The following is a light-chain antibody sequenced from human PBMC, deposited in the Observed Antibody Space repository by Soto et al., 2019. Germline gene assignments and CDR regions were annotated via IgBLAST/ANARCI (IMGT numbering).Light chain of an antibody. CDR3: QSYDGSLSGVV. CDR1: SSNIGAGYD. V-gene: IGLV1-40*01. Sequence: QSVLTQPPSVSGAPGQRVTISCTGSSSNIGAGYDVHWYQQLPGTAPKLLIYGNSNRPSGVPDRFSGSKSGTSASLAITGLQAEDEADYYCQSYDGSLSGVVFGGGTKVTVL. CDR2: GNS. J-gene: IGLJ2*01.